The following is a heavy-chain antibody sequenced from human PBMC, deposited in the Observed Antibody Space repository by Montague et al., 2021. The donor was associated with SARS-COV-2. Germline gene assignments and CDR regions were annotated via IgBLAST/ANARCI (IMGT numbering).Heavy chain of an antibody. J-gene: IGHJ4*02. D-gene: IGHD5-18*01. Sequence: SETLSLTCTVTGGPISGRSDYWGWIRQSPGKGLDWIASVDYSGNTYYSPSLKSRLTISVDTSKNQFSLKLNSVTAADTALYYCARREYSYGWGDWGQGTLVTVSS. CDR3: ARREYSYGWGD. V-gene: IGHV4-39*01. CDR2: VDYSGNT. CDR1: GGPISGRSDY.